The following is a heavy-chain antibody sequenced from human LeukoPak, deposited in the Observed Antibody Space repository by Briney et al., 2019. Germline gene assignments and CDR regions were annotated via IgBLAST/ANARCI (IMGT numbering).Heavy chain of an antibody. J-gene: IGHJ4*02. CDR3: AKGMVVTATRPTLDY. Sequence: GGSLRLSCAASGFTFISYAMIWVRQAPGKGLEWVSGISGSGSNTYYADSVKGRFTISRDNSKNTLYLQMNSLRAEDTAVYYCAKGMVVTATRPTLDYWGQGTLVTVSS. CDR2: ISGSGSNT. D-gene: IGHD2-15*01. CDR1: GFTFISYA. V-gene: IGHV3-23*01.